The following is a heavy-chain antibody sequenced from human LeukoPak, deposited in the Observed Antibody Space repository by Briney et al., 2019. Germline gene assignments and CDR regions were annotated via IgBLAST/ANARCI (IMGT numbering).Heavy chain of an antibody. D-gene: IGHD3-10*01. Sequence: GGSLRLSCAASGFTFYDYGMSWVRQAPGKGLEWVSGINWNGGSTGYADSVKGRFTISRDDAKNSLYLQMNSLRAEDTALYYCARYGSGSYYLHWGQGTLVTVSS. CDR1: GFTFYDYG. V-gene: IGHV3-20*04. J-gene: IGHJ4*02. CDR2: INWNGGST. CDR3: ARYGSGSYYLH.